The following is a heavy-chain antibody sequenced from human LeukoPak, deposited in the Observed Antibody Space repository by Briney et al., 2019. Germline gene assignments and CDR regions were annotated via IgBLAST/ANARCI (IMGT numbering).Heavy chain of an antibody. J-gene: IGHJ4*02. CDR3: ARDPRAYDFWSGYYPQNFDY. V-gene: IGHV1-18*01. CDR2: ISAYNGYT. CDR1: GYTFTSYG. D-gene: IGHD3-3*01. Sequence: ASVKVSCKASGYTFTSYGISWVRQAPGQGLEWMGWISAYNGYTNYAQKLQGRVTMTTDTSTSTAYMELRSLRSDDTAVYYCARDPRAYDFWSGYYPQNFDYWGQGTLVTVSS.